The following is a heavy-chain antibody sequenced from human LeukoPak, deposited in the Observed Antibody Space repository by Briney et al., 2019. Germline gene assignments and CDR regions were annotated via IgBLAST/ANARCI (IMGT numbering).Heavy chain of an antibody. J-gene: IGHJ4*02. D-gene: IGHD3-16*02. CDR1: GYTFTSYA. Sequence: ASVKVSCKASGYTFTSYAMHWVRQATGQRLEWMGWINAGNGNTKYSQKFQGRVTITRDTSATTAYMELSSLRSEDTAVYYCAREYYDYVWGSYRYWYYFDYWGQGTLVTVSS. CDR2: INAGNGNT. V-gene: IGHV1-3*01. CDR3: AREYYDYVWGSYRYWYYFDY.